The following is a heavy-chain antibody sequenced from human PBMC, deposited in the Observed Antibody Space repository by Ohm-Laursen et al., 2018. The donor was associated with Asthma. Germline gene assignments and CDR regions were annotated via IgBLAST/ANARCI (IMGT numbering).Heavy chain of an antibody. CDR3: ARAPVCDLAWGCYYGMDV. D-gene: IGHD7-27*01. Sequence: GSLRLSCSASGFAFSTYGMHWVRQAPGKGLEWVSFITSKRSTIYSANTVKGRFTVSRDNAKNSLYLQMNSLKDEDTAVYYCARAPVCDLAWGCYYGMDVWGQGTTVTVSS. V-gene: IGHV3-48*02. CDR2: ITSKRSTI. J-gene: IGHJ6*02. CDR1: GFAFSTYG.